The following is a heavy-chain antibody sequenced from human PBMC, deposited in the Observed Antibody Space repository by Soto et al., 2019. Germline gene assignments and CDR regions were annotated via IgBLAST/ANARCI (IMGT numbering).Heavy chain of an antibody. CDR1: GYRFTSYS. V-gene: IGHV5-10-1*01. CDR2: IDPSGSYT. Sequence: GESLKISCKGSGYRFTSYSISWVRQMPGKGLEWMGRIDPSGSYTNYSPFFQCHVTILSDKSIRTAYMQWSSLKASDTAMYYCARRPLYCYDSSAGGAFDIWGQRRMVTVSS. CDR3: ARRPLYCYDSSAGGAFDI. D-gene: IGHD3-22*01. J-gene: IGHJ3*02.